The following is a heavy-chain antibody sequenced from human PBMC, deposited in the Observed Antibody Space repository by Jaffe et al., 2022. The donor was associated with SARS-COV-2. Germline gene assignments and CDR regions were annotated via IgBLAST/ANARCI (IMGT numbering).Heavy chain of an antibody. CDR3: ARHGNDYDDYTLDAFDI. Sequence: QLQLQESGPGLVKPSETLSLTCNVSGGSISSRSYYWGWIRQPPGKGLEWIGSIYYGGSTYYNSSLKSRVIISVDTSKNQFTLRLSSVTAADTAVYHCARHGNDYDDYTLDAFDIWGQGTMVTVSS. CDR2: IYYGGST. V-gene: IGHV4-39*01. D-gene: IGHD4-17*01. J-gene: IGHJ3*02. CDR1: GGSISSRSYY.